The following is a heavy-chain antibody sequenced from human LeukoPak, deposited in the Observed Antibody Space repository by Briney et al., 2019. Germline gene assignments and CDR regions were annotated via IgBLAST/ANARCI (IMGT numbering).Heavy chain of an antibody. CDR2: IYYSGST. J-gene: IGHJ4*02. Sequence: SETLSLTCTVSGGSISSGGYYWSWIRQHPGKGLEWIGYIYYSGSTYYNPSLKSRVTISVDTSKNQFPLKLSSVTAADTAVYYCARRTAARPLYYFDYWGQGTLVTVSS. V-gene: IGHV4-31*03. D-gene: IGHD6-6*01. CDR3: ARRTAARPLYYFDY. CDR1: GGSISSGGYY.